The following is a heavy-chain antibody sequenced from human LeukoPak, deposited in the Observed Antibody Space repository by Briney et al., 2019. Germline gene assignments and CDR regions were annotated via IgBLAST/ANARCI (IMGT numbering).Heavy chain of an antibody. CDR2: INPNSGGT. CDR1: GYTFTVYY. Sequence: ASVKVSFTASGYTFTVYYMHWVRQAPGQGLEWMGWINPNSGGTNYAQKFQGRVTMTRDTSISTAYMELSRLRSDDTAVYYCARVRTTVTNYYYYGMDVWGQGTTVTVSS. D-gene: IGHD4-17*01. V-gene: IGHV1-2*02. CDR3: ARVRTTVTNYYYYGMDV. J-gene: IGHJ6*02.